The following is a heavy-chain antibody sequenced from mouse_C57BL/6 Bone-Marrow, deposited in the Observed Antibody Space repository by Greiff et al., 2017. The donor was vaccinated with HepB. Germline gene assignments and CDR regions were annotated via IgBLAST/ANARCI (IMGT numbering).Heavy chain of an antibody. V-gene: IGHV5-15*01. CDR2: ISNLAYSI. CDR3: ARPGRATAMDY. D-gene: IGHD3-1*01. Sequence: EVKLVESGGGLVQPGGSLKLSCAASGFTFSDYGMAWVRQAPRKGPEWVAFISNLAYSIYYADTVTGRFTISGENAKNTLYLEMSSLRSEDTAMYYCARPGRATAMDYWGQGTSVTVSS. J-gene: IGHJ4*01. CDR1: GFTFSDYG.